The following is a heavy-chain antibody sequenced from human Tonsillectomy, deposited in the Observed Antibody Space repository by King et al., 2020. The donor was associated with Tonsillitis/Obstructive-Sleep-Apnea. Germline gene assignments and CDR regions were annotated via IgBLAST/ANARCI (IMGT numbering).Heavy chain of an antibody. J-gene: IGHJ4*02. V-gene: IGHV3-30*02. CDR2: IRDDGGKT. D-gene: IGHD2-8*01. CDR1: GFTFSNFG. CDR3: GAMVFAADH. Sequence: VQLVESGGGVVQPGGSLRLSCAASGFTFSNFGMHWVRQAPGKGLDWVTFIRDDGGKTFYANSVKGRFTISRDNSKNTVYLQMNSLRTEDTAVYYCGAMVFAADHWGQGTLVTVSS.